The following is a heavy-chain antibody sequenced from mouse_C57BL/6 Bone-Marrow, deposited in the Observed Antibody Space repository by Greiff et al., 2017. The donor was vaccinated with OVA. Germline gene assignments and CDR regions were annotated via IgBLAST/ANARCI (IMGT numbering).Heavy chain of an antibody. D-gene: IGHD1-1*01. J-gene: IGHJ1*03. V-gene: IGHV14-1*01. CDR1: GFNIKDYY. CDR2: IDPEDGDT. Sequence: VQLKESGAELVRPGASVKLSCTASGFNIKDYYMHWVQQRPEQGLEWIGRIDPEDGDTDYAPTFQGKATMTADTSSNTAYLQLSSLTSEDTAVYYCTSIYYYGSTFEYFDVWGTGTTVTVSS. CDR3: TSIYYYGSTFEYFDV.